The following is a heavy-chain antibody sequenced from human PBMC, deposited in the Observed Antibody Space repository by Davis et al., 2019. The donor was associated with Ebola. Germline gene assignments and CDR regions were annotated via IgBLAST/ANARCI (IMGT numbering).Heavy chain of an antibody. CDR1: GFTFSDYW. Sequence: PGGSLRLSCAASGFTFSDYWMNWVRQAPGKGLEWVANIKVDGSDKYYVDSVKGRFTISRDNAKNLLFLEMDSLRVEDTAVYYCTRDRRGYDSQFNFFDPWGQGVLVTVSS. CDR3: TRDRRGYDSQFNFFDP. J-gene: IGHJ5*02. V-gene: IGHV3-7*03. CDR2: IKVDGSDK. D-gene: IGHD3-16*01.